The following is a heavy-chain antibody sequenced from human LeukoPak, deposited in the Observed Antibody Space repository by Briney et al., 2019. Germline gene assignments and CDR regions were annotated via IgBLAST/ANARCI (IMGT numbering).Heavy chain of an antibody. D-gene: IGHD6-19*01. CDR1: GYTFTSYD. V-gene: IGHV1-8*02. CDR3: ASMHRQWLLGQSSSDAFDI. Sequence: ASVKVFYKASGYTFTSYDFNWGRQATGKGVEWMGWMNPNSGNTGYAQKFQGRVTMTGNTSISTAYMELSSLRSEDAAVYYCASMHRQWLLGQSSSDAFDIWGQGTKVTVSS. J-gene: IGHJ3*02. CDR2: MNPNSGNT.